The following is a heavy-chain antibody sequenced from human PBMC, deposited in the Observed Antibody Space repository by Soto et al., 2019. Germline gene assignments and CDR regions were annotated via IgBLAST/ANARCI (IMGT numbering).Heavy chain of an antibody. D-gene: IGHD6-13*01. CDR3: ARNIVSSWYDSRGLNYYYYGMDV. Sequence: QVQLVESGGGVVQPGRSLRLSCAASGFTFNSYAMHWVRQAPGKGLEWVAVISYDGSNKYYADSVKGRFTISRDNSKNTLYLQMNSLRAEDTAVYYCARNIVSSWYDSRGLNYYYYGMDVWGQGTTVTVSS. J-gene: IGHJ6*02. V-gene: IGHV3-30-3*01. CDR1: GFTFNSYA. CDR2: ISYDGSNK.